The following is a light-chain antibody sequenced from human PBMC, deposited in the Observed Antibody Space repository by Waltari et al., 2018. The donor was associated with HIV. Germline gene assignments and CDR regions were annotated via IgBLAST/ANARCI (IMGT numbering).Light chain of an antibody. CDR3: QSYDSRLSGSVV. CDR2: DNN. J-gene: IGLJ2*01. V-gene: IGLV1-40*01. Sequence: QSALTQPPSVSGAPGQSVTISCSGSNSNIGAGFDVHWYQQVPGTAPRLLIYDNNNRPSGVPDRFSGSKSDTSASLAINGLQSEDEADYYCQSYDSRLSGSVVFGGGTKVTVL. CDR1: NSNIGAGFD.